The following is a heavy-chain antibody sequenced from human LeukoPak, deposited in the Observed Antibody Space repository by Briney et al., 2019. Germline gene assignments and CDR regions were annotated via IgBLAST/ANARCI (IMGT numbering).Heavy chain of an antibody. CDR2: ISGRRDNT. Sequence: GPSLRLFCAASGFIFSNYAMYWVRLDPGKWLESLSAISGRRDNTYYAESVKGRFTLSRDRSKNTLYLQMNSLRADDTAVYYCAKWGDYDVLTGYYVSDFWGQGTLVTVSS. V-gene: IGHV3-23*01. D-gene: IGHD3-9*01. CDR1: GFIFSNYA. CDR3: AKWGDYDVLTGYYVSDF. J-gene: IGHJ4*02.